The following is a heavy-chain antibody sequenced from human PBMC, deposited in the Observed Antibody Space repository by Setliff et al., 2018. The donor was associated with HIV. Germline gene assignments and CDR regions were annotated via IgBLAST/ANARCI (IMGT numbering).Heavy chain of an antibody. CDR3: ARWGSGSYERVFDY. CDR1: GLRFRSYW. Sequence: PGGSLRLSCAASGLRFRSYWMSGVRQAPGKGLESVANVKQDGTETLYVDSVKGRFTISRDNANNLVYLQMNSLRVEDTAVYFCARWGSGSYERVFDYWGQGMLVTVS. CDR2: VKQDGTET. V-gene: IGHV3-7*01. D-gene: IGHD1-26*01. J-gene: IGHJ4*02.